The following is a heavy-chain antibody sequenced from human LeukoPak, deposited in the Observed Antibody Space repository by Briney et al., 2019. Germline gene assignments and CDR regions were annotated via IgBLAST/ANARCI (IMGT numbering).Heavy chain of an antibody. CDR2: IYYSGST. CDR1: GGSISSYY. V-gene: IGHV4-59*01. Sequence: SETLSLTCTVSGGSISSYYWSWIRQPPGKGLEWIGYIYYSGSTNYTPSLKSRVTISVDTSKNQFSLKLSSVTAADTAVYYCARSVLLWFGVFDPWGQGTLVTVSS. J-gene: IGHJ5*02. CDR3: ARSVLLWFGVFDP. D-gene: IGHD3-10*01.